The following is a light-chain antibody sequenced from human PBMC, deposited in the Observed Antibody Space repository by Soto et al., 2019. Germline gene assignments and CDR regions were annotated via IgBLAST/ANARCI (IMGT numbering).Light chain of an antibody. Sequence: DIQMTQSPSALSASVGDRVTITCRASQSISFYLNWYQQKPGKAPKLLIYDVSSLESGVPSRFSGSGSETEFTLTISSLFPDDFATYYCQQYNRYWTFGQGTKVDIK. CDR3: QQYNRYWT. CDR1: QSISFY. J-gene: IGKJ1*01. CDR2: DVS. V-gene: IGKV1-5*01.